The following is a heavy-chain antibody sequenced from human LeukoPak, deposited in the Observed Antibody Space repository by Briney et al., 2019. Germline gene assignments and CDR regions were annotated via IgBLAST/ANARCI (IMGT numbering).Heavy chain of an antibody. J-gene: IGHJ4*02. CDR1: GYTFTDYF. D-gene: IGHD2-2*01. CDR2: INPNSGGT. Sequence: GASVKVSCKASGYTFTDYFMYWVRQAPGQGLEWMGWINPNSGGTNFAQKFQGRVTMTRDTSISTAYMELSRLRSDDTAVYYCARSSYCSSTSCLEDYWGQGTLVTVSS. V-gene: IGHV1-2*02. CDR3: ARSSYCSSTSCLEDY.